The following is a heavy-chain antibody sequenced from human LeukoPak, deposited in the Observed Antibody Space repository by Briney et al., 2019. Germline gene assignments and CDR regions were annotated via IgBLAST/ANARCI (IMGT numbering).Heavy chain of an antibody. J-gene: IGHJ3*02. D-gene: IGHD1-14*01. CDR2: IYYTGGET. CDR1: GGSINSYY. CDR3: ARHPGGTAAFDI. V-gene: IGHV4-59*08. Sequence: SETLSPTCTVSGGSINSYYWSWIRQPPGKGLEWIGYIYYTGGETNYNPSLKSRLTISVDTSKNQFSLMLTSVTAADTAVYYCARHPGGTAAFDIWAQGTMVTVSS.